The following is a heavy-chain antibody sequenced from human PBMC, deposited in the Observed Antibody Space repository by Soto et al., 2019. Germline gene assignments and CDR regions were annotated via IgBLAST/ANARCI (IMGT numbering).Heavy chain of an antibody. CDR1: GGSISSGDYY. CDR3: ASLVVTAHNWFDP. Sequence: QVQLQESGPGLVKPSQTLSLTCTVSGGSISSGDYYWSWIRQPPGKGLEWIGYIYYSGSTYSNPSLKSRVTISVDTSKYQFSLKLSSVTAADTAVYYCASLVVTAHNWFDPWGQGTLVTVSS. CDR2: IYYSGST. V-gene: IGHV4-30-4*01. D-gene: IGHD2-21*02. J-gene: IGHJ5*02.